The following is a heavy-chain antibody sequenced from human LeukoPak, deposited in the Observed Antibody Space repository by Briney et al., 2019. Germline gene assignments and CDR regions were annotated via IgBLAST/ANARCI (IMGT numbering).Heavy chain of an antibody. V-gene: IGHV3-7*01. CDR3: ARNGVGVGATHDAFDI. J-gene: IGHJ3*02. Sequence: GGSLRLSCSASGFTFSSYWMSWVRQAPGKGLEWVANIKEDESEGYHVDSVKGRFTISRDSAKNSLYLQMNSLRAEDTAVYYCARNGVGVGATHDAFDIWGQGTMVTVSS. CDR2: IKEDESEG. CDR1: GFTFSSYW. D-gene: IGHD1-26*01.